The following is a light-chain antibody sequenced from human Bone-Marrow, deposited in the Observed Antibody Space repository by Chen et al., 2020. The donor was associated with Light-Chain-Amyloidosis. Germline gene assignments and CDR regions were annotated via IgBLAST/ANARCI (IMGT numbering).Light chain of an antibody. CDR1: NIGSTS. V-gene: IGLV3-21*02. CDR2: DES. CDR3: QVWDRSSDRPV. Sequence: SYVLTQPSSVSAAPGQTATLACGGNNIGSTSVHWYQQPPGQAPLLVVYDESDRPSGIPERLSGSNSGNTATLTISRVEAGDEADYYCQVWDRSSDRPVFGGGTKLTVL. J-gene: IGLJ3*02.